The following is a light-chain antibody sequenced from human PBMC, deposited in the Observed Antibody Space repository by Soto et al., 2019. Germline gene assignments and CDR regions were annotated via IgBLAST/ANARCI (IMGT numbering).Light chain of an antibody. V-gene: IGKV1-33*01. J-gene: IGKJ3*01. CDR1: QDISDY. Sequence: DIQMTQSPSFLSASVGDRVTITCQASQDISDYLNWYQQKPGQAPKLLIHDAMHLETGVPSRFSGSGSGATFIYTITSLQTEDIATYYCQQFVNLHFTFGPGTTVDLK. CDR2: DAM. CDR3: QQFVNLHFT.